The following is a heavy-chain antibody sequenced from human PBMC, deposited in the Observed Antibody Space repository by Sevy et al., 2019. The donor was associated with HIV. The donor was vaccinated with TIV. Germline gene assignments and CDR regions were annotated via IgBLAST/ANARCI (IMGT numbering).Heavy chain of an antibody. CDR3: TRVEVDFWSGYYVY. CDR1: GFTFGDYA. CDR2: IRSKAYGGTT. Sequence: GESLKISCTASGFTFGDYAMSWFRQAPGKGLEWVGFIRSKAYGGTTEYAASVKGRFTISRDDSKSIAYLQMNSLKTEDTAVYYCTRVEVDFWSGYYVYWGQGTLVTVSS. V-gene: IGHV3-49*03. J-gene: IGHJ4*02. D-gene: IGHD3-3*01.